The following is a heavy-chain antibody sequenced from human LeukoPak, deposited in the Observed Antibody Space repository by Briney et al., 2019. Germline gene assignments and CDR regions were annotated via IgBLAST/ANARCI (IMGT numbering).Heavy chain of an antibody. D-gene: IGHD2-8*01. V-gene: IGHV3-23*03. J-gene: IGHJ4*02. Sequence: PGGSLRLSCAASGFTFSSYAMSWVRQAPGKGLEWVSIVYSAGSTYYADSAKGRSTISRDNSKNTLYLQMNSLRAEDTAVYCCAKGHCTNGICWLDWGQGTLVTVSS. CDR1: GFTFSSYA. CDR2: VYSAGST. CDR3: AKGHCTNGICWLD.